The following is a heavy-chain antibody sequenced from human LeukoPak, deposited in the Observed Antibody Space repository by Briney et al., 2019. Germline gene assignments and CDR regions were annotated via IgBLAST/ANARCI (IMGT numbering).Heavy chain of an antibody. CDR3: VRGGPSTWS. V-gene: IGHV3-74*01. Sequence: GGSLRLSCAASGFTFKLYWIHWVRQVPGKRPGWVSRINDDGSDRIYADSVRGRFTISRDDAKNTVYLQMKNLRAEDTAVYYCVRGGPSTWSWGQGNLVPVSS. CDR1: GFTFKLYW. D-gene: IGHD2-15*01. J-gene: IGHJ4*02. CDR2: INDDGSDR.